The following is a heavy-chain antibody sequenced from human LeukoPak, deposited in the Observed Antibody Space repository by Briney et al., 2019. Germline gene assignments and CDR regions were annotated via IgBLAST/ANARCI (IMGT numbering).Heavy chain of an antibody. Sequence: PSETLSLTCAVSGYSITTGYYWGWIRQPPGKGLEWIGSIHRTGSTYYNPSLESRVTISLDTSRNQFSLRLSSVTAADTAVYYCAREGRGSGWSNMIQKWGEGTLVTVPS. V-gene: IGHV4-38-2*02. CDR2: IHRTGST. J-gene: IGHJ1*01. CDR3: AREGRGSGWSNMIQK. D-gene: IGHD6-19*01. CDR1: GYSITTGYY.